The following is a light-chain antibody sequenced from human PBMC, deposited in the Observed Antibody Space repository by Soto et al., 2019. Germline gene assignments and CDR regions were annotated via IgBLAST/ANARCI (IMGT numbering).Light chain of an antibody. Sequence: DIQMTQSPSTLSASVGDRVTITCRASQSISTWLAWYQQKPGKAPKLLIYKASNLESGVPSRFSGSGSGTECTLPISSLQPDDFATYYCQQYNTYPYTFGQGTKLEIK. V-gene: IGKV1-5*03. J-gene: IGKJ2*01. CDR2: KAS. CDR3: QQYNTYPYT. CDR1: QSISTW.